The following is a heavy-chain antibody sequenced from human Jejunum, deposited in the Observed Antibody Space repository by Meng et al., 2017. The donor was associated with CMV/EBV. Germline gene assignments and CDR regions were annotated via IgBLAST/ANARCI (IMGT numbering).Heavy chain of an antibody. CDR1: GYTFTHHA. CDR3: ARDPSNTSGRYAYFDS. D-gene: IGHD6-19*01. J-gene: IGHJ4*02. V-gene: IGHV1-18*01. Sequence: QVQLLQSGGEVKKPGASVMVSCRASGYTFTHHAISWIRQAPGQGLEWLGWISCYNGDTIYAQKVQGRFTMTMDKSASTAYMDLRSLRSDDTAIYYCARDPSNTSGRYAYFDSWGQGTLVTVSS. CDR2: ISCYNGDT.